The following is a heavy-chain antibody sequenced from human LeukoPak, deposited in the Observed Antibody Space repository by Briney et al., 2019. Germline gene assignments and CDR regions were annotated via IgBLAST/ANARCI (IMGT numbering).Heavy chain of an antibody. CDR1: GFTVSSNY. CDR3: ARGPYCSSTSCHPNWYFDL. V-gene: IGHV3-53*01. D-gene: IGHD2-2*01. Sequence: GGSLRLSCAASGFTVSSNYMSWVRQAPGKGLEWVSVIYSGGSTYYADSVKGRVTISRDNSKNTLYLQMNSLRAEDTAVYYCARGPYCSSTSCHPNWYFDLWGRGTLVTVSS. J-gene: IGHJ2*01. CDR2: IYSGGST.